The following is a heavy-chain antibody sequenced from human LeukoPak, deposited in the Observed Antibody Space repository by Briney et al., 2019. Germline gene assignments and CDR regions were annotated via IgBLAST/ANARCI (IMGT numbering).Heavy chain of an antibody. V-gene: IGHV4-34*01. CDR3: ARDQVVVVAAIYYYYYGMDV. Sequence: SETLSLTCAVYGGSFSGYYWSWIRQPPGKGLEWIGEINHSGSTNYNPSLKSRVTISVDTSKNQFSLKLSSVTAADTAVYYCARDQVVVVAAIYYYYYGMDVWGQGTTVTVSS. CDR1: GGSFSGYY. J-gene: IGHJ6*02. CDR2: INHSGST. D-gene: IGHD2-15*01.